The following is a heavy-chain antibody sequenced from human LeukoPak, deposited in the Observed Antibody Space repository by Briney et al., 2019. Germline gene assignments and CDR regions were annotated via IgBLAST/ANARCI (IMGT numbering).Heavy chain of an antibody. CDR1: GGSFSGYY. V-gene: IGHV4-34*01. D-gene: IGHD6-13*01. CDR2: INHSGST. Sequence: PSETLSLTCAVYGGSFSGYYWSWIRQPPGKGLEWIGEINHSGSTNYNPSLKSRVTISVDTSKNQFSLKLSSVTAADTAVYHCARGGIGIAAAGTAYYWGQGTLVTVSS. CDR3: ARGGIGIAAAGTAYY. J-gene: IGHJ4*02.